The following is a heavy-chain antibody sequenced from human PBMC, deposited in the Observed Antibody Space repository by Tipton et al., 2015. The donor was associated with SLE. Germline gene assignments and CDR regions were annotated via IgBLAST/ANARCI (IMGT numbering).Heavy chain of an antibody. Sequence: LSLTCTVSGGSIRSSNYYWGWIRQPPGKGLEWIGSVYYSGYTFYNPSLKSRVTISGDTSKNQFSLRVSSVTAADTAVYYCARGNYASESYYRLYMDVWGKGTTVTVSS. D-gene: IGHD3-10*01. J-gene: IGHJ6*03. CDR3: ARGNYASESYYRLYMDV. CDR2: VYYSGYT. CDR1: GGSIRSSNYY. V-gene: IGHV4-39*07.